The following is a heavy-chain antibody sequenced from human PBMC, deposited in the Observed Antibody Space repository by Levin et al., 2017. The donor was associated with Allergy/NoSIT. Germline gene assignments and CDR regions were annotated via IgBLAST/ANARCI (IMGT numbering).Heavy chain of an antibody. Sequence: GESLKISCAASGFTFSSYWMSWVRQAPGKGLEWVANIKQDGSEKYYVDSVKGRFTISRDNAKNSLYLQMNSLRAEDTAVYYCAREVMKGRSRSAGTANYWGQGTLVTVSS. D-gene: IGHD6-19*01. CDR1: GFTFSSYW. CDR2: IKQDGSEK. V-gene: IGHV3-7*01. J-gene: IGHJ4*02. CDR3: AREVMKGRSRSAGTANY.